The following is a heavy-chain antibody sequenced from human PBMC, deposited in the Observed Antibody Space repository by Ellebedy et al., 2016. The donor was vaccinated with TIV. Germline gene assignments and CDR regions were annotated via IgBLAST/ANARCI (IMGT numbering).Heavy chain of an antibody. Sequence: GESLKISCKGSGYSFTSYWIGWVRQMPGKGLEWMGIIYPGDYDTRYSTSFQGQVTISADKSITTAYLQWSSLKASDTAMYYCARLASGDLQDAFDIWGQGTMVTVSS. D-gene: IGHD6-19*01. CDR1: GYSFTSYW. J-gene: IGHJ3*02. CDR3: ARLASGDLQDAFDI. V-gene: IGHV5-51*01. CDR2: IYPGDYDT.